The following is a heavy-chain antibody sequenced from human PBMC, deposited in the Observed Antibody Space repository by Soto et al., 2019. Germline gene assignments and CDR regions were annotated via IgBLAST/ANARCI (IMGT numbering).Heavy chain of an antibody. D-gene: IGHD6-6*01. V-gene: IGHV4-30-4*01. CDR2: IYYSGST. CDR1: GGSISSGDYY. Sequence: QVQLQESGPGLVKPSQTLSLTCTVSGGSISSGDYYWSWIRQPPGKGLEWIGYIYYSGSTYYNPSLKSRATISVDTSKNQFSLKLSSVTAADTAVYYCARGGGYSSSSASFDYWGQGTLVTVSS. CDR3: ARGGGYSSSSASFDY. J-gene: IGHJ4*02.